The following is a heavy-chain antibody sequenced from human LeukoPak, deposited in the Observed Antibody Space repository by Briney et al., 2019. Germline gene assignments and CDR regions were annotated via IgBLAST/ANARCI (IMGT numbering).Heavy chain of an antibody. CDR1: GGSISSGDYY. D-gene: IGHD2-21*01. V-gene: IGHV4-30-4*08. CDR2: IYYSGST. CDR3: ARDLLYCGGDCGFDP. J-gene: IGHJ5*02. Sequence: SQTLSLTCTVSGGSISSGDYYWSWIRQPPGKCLEWIGYIYYSGSTYYNPSLKSRVTISVDTSKNQFSLKLSSVTAADTAVYYCARDLLYCGGDCGFDPWGQGTLVTVSS.